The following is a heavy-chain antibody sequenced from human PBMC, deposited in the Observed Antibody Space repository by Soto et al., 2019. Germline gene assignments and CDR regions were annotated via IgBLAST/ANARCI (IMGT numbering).Heavy chain of an antibody. CDR2: IVPVFGTT. J-gene: IGHJ3*02. Sequence: QVQLVQSGTEVKNPGSSVRVSCKASGASFRTDAISWVRQAPGQGLEWMGRIVPVFGTTNFAQRFQGRVTITADESTRTAHMDLSSLRSEDTAVYYCARSRATTVVFDIWGQGTIVTVSS. CDR3: ARSRATTVVFDI. D-gene: IGHD4-17*01. V-gene: IGHV1-69*01. CDR1: GASFRTDA.